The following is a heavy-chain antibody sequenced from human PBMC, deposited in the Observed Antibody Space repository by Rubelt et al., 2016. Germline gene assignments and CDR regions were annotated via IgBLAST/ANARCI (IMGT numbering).Heavy chain of an antibody. CDR1: GFTVSSNY. V-gene: IGHV3-66*01. Sequence: EVQLVESGGGLVQPGGSLRLSCAASGFTVSSNYMTWVRQAPGKGLEWVSVIYSGGSTYYADSVKGRFTIARDNSKNTLYLQMNTLRVEDTAVYYCARAVRLAFDYWGQGTLVTVSS. J-gene: IGHJ4*02. CDR3: ARAVRLAFDY. CDR2: IYSGGST. D-gene: IGHD3-9*01.